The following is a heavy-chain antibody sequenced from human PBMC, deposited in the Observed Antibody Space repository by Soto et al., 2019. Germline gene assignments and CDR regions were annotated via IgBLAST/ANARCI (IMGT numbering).Heavy chain of an antibody. Sequence: PSETLSLTCTVSAAPFSKYYWSWIRQPPGKGLEWIGYIYFNGNTNYNPSLKRRVTISIDTSKKQISLNLTSVTDADTAVYYCASVTFGGVVLAHWGQGTLVTVSS. D-gene: IGHD3-16*01. CDR1: AAPFSKYY. V-gene: IGHV4-59*01. CDR2: IYFNGNT. J-gene: IGHJ4*02. CDR3: ASVTFGGVVLAH.